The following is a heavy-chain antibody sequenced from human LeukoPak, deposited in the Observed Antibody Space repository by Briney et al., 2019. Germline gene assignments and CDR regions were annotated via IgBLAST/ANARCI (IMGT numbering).Heavy chain of an antibody. CDR3: ARSPGRSAWYYVDF. J-gene: IGHJ4*02. CDR2: INPSTGGS. D-gene: IGHD6-19*01. Sequence: ASVKVSCKTSGYSFNDYYMHWIRQAPGQGLEWMGWINPSTGGSYYTQNFQGRVTMTRDTSISTAYMELNTLTSDDTAVYFCARSPGRSAWYYVDFWGPGTLVIVSS. CDR1: GYSFNDYY. V-gene: IGHV1-2*02.